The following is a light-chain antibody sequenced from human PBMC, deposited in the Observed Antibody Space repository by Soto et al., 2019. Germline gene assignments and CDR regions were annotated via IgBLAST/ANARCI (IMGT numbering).Light chain of an antibody. Sequence: EIVLTQSPGTLSLSPGERATLSCRASQSVSSSYLAWYQQKPGQAPRLLIYGASSRATGIPDRFSGSGSGTDFPLTISRLEPEDCAVYYCQQYGSSLLYTFGQGTKLEIK. J-gene: IGKJ2*01. CDR1: QSVSSSY. CDR2: GAS. V-gene: IGKV3-20*01. CDR3: QQYGSSLLYT.